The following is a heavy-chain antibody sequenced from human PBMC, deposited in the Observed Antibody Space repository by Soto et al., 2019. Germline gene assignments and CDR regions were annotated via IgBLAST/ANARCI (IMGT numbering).Heavy chain of an antibody. CDR2: VYYSGTT. CDR1: GGSISTHC. D-gene: IGHD6-19*01. J-gene: IGHJ4*02. Sequence: SETLSLTCTVSGGSISTHCWNWMGQPPGKGLEWIGHVYYSGTTNYNASLKSRVTISVDTSRNQFSLKLTSVTAADTAVYYCARPSVAGAWGPFGYWGQGTLVTVSS. V-gene: IGHV4-59*11. CDR3: ARPSVAGAWGPFGY.